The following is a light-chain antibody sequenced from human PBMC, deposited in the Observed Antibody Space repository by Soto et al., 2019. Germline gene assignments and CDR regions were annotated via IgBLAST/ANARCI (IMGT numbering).Light chain of an antibody. CDR3: SSYTNINTRACV. J-gene: IGLJ1*01. CDR2: EVT. V-gene: IGLV2-8*01. CDR1: SSDVGGYNF. Sequence: QSALTQPPSASGSPGQSVTISCTGTSSDVGGYNFVSWYRQYPGKAPQLIIYEVTKRPSGFPDRFSGSKSGNTASLTVSGLQAEDEADYYCSSYTNINTRACVFGTGTKLTVL.